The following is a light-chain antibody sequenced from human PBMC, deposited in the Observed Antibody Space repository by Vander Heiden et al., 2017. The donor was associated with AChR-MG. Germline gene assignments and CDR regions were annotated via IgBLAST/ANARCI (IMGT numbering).Light chain of an antibody. V-gene: IGLV3-21*02. J-gene: IGLJ2*01. CDR2: DDR. CDR1: NIGSKS. CDR3: QVWDSNSDHVV. Sequence: SYVLTQPPSVPVAPGPTAGFPCRELNIGSKSVNWYQQKPGQAPVLVVYDDRDRPSGIPERFSGSNSGNTATLTISRVEAGDEADYYCQVWDSNSDHVVFGGGTKLTVL.